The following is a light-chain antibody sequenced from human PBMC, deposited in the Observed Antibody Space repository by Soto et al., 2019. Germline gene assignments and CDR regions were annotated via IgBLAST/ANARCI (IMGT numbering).Light chain of an antibody. CDR2: EDN. CDR3: QSYDSSSVV. CDR1: SGSISRNY. J-gene: IGLJ2*01. Sequence: NFMLTQPHSVSESPGKTVTISCTRSSGSISRNYVQWYQQRPGSVPTTVISEDNQRPSGVPDRFSGSIDSSSNSASLTISGLKTEDEADYYCQSYDSSSVVFGGGTKLTVL. V-gene: IGLV6-57*04.